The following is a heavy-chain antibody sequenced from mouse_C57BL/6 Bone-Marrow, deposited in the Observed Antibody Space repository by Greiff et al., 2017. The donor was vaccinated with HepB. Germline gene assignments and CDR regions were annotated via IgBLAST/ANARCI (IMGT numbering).Heavy chain of an antibody. D-gene: IGHD1-1*01. J-gene: IGHJ4*01. CDR3: AGDYYYGSSYDAMDY. V-gene: IGHV1-64*01. CDR1: GYTFTSYW. Sequence: QVQLQQPGAELVKPGASVKLSCKASGYTFTSYWMHWVKQRPGQGLEWIGMIHPNSGSTNYNEKFKSKATLTVDKSSSTAYMQLSSLTSEDSAVYYCAGDYYYGSSYDAMDYWGQGTSVTVSS. CDR2: IHPNSGST.